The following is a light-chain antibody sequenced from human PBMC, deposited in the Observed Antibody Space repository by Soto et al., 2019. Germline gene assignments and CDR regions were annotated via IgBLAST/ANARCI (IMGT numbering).Light chain of an antibody. V-gene: IGKV3-15*01. J-gene: IGKJ1*01. CDR2: GAS. Sequence: EIVMTQSPATLSVSPGESATLSCRASQSVSNNLAWYQQKPGQAPRLLIYGASTRATGFPARFSGSGSGTEFTLTISSLPSEDFEVYYCQEYNNWPPTWTFGQGTKVEIK. CDR1: QSVSNN. CDR3: QEYNNWPPTWT.